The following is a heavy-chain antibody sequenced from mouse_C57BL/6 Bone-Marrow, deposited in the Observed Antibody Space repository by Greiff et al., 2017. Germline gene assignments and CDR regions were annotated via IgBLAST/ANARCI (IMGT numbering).Heavy chain of an antibody. CDR1: GFTFTDYY. Sequence: EVKLMESGGGLVQPGGSLSLSCAASGFTFTDYYMSWVRQPPGKALEWLGFIRNKANGYTTEYSASVKGRFTISSDNSQSILYLQMNALRAEDSAPYYCSTVVAHRYFDVWGTGTTVTVSS. CDR3: STVVAHRYFDV. D-gene: IGHD1-1*01. CDR2: IRNKANGYTT. V-gene: IGHV7-3*01. J-gene: IGHJ1*03.